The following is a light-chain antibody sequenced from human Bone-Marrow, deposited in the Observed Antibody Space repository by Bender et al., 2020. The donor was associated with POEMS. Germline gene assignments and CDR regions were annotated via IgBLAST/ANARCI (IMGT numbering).Light chain of an antibody. Sequence: QSALTQPASVSGSLGQSITISCTGASSDVGSYNLVSWYQQHPGKAPKLMIFEVTKRPSGVPDRFSGSKSGNTASLTVSGLQAEDEADYYCSSYAGSNNLGVLGTGTKVTVL. V-gene: IGLV2-8*01. CDR2: EVT. CDR3: SSYAGSNNLGV. J-gene: IGLJ1*01. CDR1: SSDVGSYNL.